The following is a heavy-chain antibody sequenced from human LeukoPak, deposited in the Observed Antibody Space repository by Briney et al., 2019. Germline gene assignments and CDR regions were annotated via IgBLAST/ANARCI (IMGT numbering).Heavy chain of an antibody. V-gene: IGHV1-2*02. Sequence: ASVKVSCKASGYTFTGYYMHWVRQAPGQGLEWMGWINPNSGGTNYAQKFQGRVTMTRDTSISTAYMELSRLRSDDTAVYYCARDSASDILTGYYIDWFDPWGQGTLVTVSS. CDR3: ARDSASDILTGYYIDWFDP. CDR2: INPNSGGT. D-gene: IGHD3-9*01. J-gene: IGHJ5*02. CDR1: GYTFTGYY.